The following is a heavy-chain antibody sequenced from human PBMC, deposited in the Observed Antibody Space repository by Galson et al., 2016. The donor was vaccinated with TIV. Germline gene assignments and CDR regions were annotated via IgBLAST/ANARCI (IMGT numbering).Heavy chain of an antibody. CDR3: TTGAQLVGSTYY. J-gene: IGHJ4*02. D-gene: IGHD1-26*01. CDR2: IKSNFDGGTT. Sequence: CAVSGFIFNNAWMSWVRQAPGRGLEWVGRIKSNFDGGTTDYAASVKGRFTISRDDSKNALYLQMNSLKTEDTAVYYCTTGAQLVGSTYYWGQGTLVTVSS. V-gene: IGHV3-15*01. CDR1: GFIFNNAW.